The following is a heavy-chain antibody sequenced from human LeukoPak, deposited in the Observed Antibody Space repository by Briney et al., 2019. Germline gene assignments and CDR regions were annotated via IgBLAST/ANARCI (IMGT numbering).Heavy chain of an antibody. CDR2: IHHSGRT. J-gene: IGHJ4*02. D-gene: IGHD1-26*01. CDR1: GGSFSGYY. V-gene: IGHV4-34*01. CDR3: VGTRPGPVRFDY. Sequence: PSETLSLTCAVYGGSFSGYYWSWIRQPPGKRLEWIGEIHHSGRTNYNPSLKSRVTISVDTSKNQFSLKLSSVTAADTAVYYCVGTRPGPVRFDYWGQGTLVTVSS.